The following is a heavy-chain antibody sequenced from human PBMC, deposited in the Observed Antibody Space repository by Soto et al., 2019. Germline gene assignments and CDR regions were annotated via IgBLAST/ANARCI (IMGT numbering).Heavy chain of an antibody. Sequence: QVQLQESGLGLVKPSETLSLTCTVSGGSVSSGSYYWSWIRQPPGKGLEWIGYIYYSGSTNYNPSLKSRVTISVDTSKNQFSLKLSSVTAADTAVYYCARDESYYYDSSGYYQIWGQGTMVTVSS. J-gene: IGHJ3*02. D-gene: IGHD3-22*01. CDR3: ARDESYYYDSSGYYQI. CDR2: IYYSGST. CDR1: GGSVSSGSYY. V-gene: IGHV4-61*01.